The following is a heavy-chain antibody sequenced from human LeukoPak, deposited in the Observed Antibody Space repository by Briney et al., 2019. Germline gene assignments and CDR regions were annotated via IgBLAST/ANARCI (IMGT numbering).Heavy chain of an antibody. V-gene: IGHV1-46*03. Sequence: ASVKVSCKASGYTFTSYYMHWVRQAPGQGLEWMGIINPSGGSTSYAQKFQGRDTMTRDTSTSTVYMELSSLRSEDTAVYYCARHSSGWYFDYWGQGTLVTVSS. CDR1: GYTFTSYY. CDR2: INPSGGST. D-gene: IGHD6-19*01. J-gene: IGHJ4*02. CDR3: ARHSSGWYFDY.